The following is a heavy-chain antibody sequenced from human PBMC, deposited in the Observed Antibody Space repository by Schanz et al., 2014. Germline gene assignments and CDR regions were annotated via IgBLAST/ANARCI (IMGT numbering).Heavy chain of an antibody. CDR1: GFTFSSYS. CDR3: ARDFHGYGPHLDY. V-gene: IGHV3-48*01. D-gene: IGHD5-12*01. CDR2: VSRSTPDI. J-gene: IGHJ4*02. Sequence: EVQLVESGGGLVQPGGSLRLSCTASGFTFSSYSMNWVRQAPGKGLEWVSYVSRSTPDIYYADSVKGRFTVSRDNSKNTLYLQLNSLRAEDTAVYYCARDFHGYGPHLDYWGQGSLVTVSS.